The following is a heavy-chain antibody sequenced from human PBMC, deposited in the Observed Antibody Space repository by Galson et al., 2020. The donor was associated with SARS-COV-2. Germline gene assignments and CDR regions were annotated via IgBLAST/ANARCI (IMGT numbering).Heavy chain of an antibody. D-gene: IGHD6-19*01. CDR2: LWYAGSNK. J-gene: IGHJ4*02. CDR3: ASDIAVAGELNVDY. V-gene: IGHV3-33*01. CDR1: GFTFSSYC. Sequence: GESLQISCAASGFTFSSYCMHWVRQAPGNVLEWVAVLWYAGSNKYYADSVKDRFTISRDNTKNTLNMQMNSLRAEDTAVYYYASDIAVAGELNVDYWGQGTLVTVAS.